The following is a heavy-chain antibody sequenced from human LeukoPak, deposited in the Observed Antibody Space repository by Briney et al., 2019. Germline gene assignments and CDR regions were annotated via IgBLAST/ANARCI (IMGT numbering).Heavy chain of an antibody. CDR1: GFSFDDYG. D-gene: IGHD3-9*01. V-gene: IGHV3-9*01. CDR2: INRNSGSI. J-gene: IGHJ4*02. CDR3: ARDESVDYDILTGYSDY. Sequence: PGGSLRLSCAASGFSFDDYGMYWVRQAPGKGLELVSGINRNSGSIGYADSVKGRFTISRDNAKNSLYLQMNSLRAEDTAVYYCARDESVDYDILTGYSDYWGQGTLVTVSS.